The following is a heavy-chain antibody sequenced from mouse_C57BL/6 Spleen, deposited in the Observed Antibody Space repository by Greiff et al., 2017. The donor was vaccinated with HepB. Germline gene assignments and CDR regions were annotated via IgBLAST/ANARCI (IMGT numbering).Heavy chain of an antibody. CDR3: ARHAEAGYYGYDGWYFDV. V-gene: IGHV1-62-2*01. CDR1: GYTFTEYT. Sequence: VQLKQSGAELVKPGASVKLSCKASGYTFTEYTIHWVKQRSGQGLEWIGWFYPGSGSIKYNEKFKDKATLTADKSSSTVYMELSRLTSEDSAVYFCARHAEAGYYGYDGWYFDVWGTGTTVTVSS. J-gene: IGHJ1*03. CDR2: FYPGSGSI. D-gene: IGHD2-2*01.